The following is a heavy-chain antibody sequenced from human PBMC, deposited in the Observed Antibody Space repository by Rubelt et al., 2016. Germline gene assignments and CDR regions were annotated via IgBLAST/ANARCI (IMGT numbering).Heavy chain of an antibody. CDR2: INPNSGGT. Sequence: QVQLVQSGAEVKKPGASVKVSCKVSGYTLTELSMHWVRQAPGKGLEWMGWINPNSGGTNYAQKFQGWVTMTRDTSISTAYMELSRLRSDDTALYYCARDDSPYYYDSSGYYDYWGQGTLVTVSS. J-gene: IGHJ4*02. D-gene: IGHD3-22*01. CDR3: ARDDSPYYYDSSGYYDY. V-gene: IGHV1-2*04. CDR1: GYTLTELS.